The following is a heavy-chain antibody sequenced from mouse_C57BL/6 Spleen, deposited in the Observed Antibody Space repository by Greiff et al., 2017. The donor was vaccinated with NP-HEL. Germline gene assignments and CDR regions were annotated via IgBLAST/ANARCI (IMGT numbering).Heavy chain of an antibody. CDR2: ISGGGGNT. CDR1: GFTFSSYT. V-gene: IGHV5-9*01. D-gene: IGHD1-1*01. CDR3: ARHRYYGSSPYYAMDY. Sequence: EVQLVESGGGLVKPGGSLKLSCAASGFTFSSYTMSWVRQTPEKRLAWVATISGGGGNTYYPDSVKGRFTISRDNAKNTLYLQMSSLRSEDTALYYCARHRYYGSSPYYAMDYWGQGASVTVSS. J-gene: IGHJ4*01.